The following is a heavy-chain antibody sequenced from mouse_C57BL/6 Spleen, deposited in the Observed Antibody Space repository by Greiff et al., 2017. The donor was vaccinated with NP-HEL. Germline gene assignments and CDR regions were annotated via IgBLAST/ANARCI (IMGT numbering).Heavy chain of an antibody. J-gene: IGHJ2*01. D-gene: IGHD2-3*01. CDR1: GYTFTSYW. CDR2: IHPNSGST. Sequence: QVQLQQPGAELVKPGASVKLSCKASGYTFTSYWMHWVKQRPGQGLEWIGMIHPNSGSTNYNEKFKSKATLTVDKSSSTAYMQLSSLTSEDSAVYYCAVYDGYPYYFDYWGQGTTLTVSS. V-gene: IGHV1-64*01. CDR3: AVYDGYPYYFDY.